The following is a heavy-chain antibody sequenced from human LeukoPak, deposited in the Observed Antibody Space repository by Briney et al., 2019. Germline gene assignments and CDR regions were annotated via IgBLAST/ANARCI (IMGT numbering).Heavy chain of an antibody. J-gene: IGHJ4*02. CDR2: LYSSGTS. V-gene: IGHV4-61*02. Sequence: PSETLSLTCTASGASVGSGSYFYSWIRRPAEKGLEYIGRLYSSGTSNYNPSLKSRVIFSLDTSKNQFYLTLNSVTDADTAVYYCARGAAPWSGLQHGYFDLWGQGALVTVSS. CDR3: ARGAAPWSGLQHGYFDL. D-gene: IGHD3-3*01. CDR1: GASVGSGSYF.